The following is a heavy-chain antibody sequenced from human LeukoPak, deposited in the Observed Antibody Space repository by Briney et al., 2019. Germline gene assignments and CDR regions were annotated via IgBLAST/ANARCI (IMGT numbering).Heavy chain of an antibody. J-gene: IGHJ3*02. V-gene: IGHV3-23*01. Sequence: PSETLSLTCTVSGGSISSSSYYWGWIRQPPGKGLEWVSSSGDNTRYAGSVKGRFTISRDNFKNTLDLQMNGLRAEDTAVYYCAKSWRSYDSSTNYYAFDMWGQGTMVTVSS. CDR1: GGSISSSSYY. CDR2: SGDNT. CDR3: AKSWRSYDSSTNYYAFDM. D-gene: IGHD3-22*01.